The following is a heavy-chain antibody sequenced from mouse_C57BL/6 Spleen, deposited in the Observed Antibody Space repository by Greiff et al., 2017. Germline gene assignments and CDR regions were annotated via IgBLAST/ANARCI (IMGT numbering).Heavy chain of an antibody. J-gene: IGHJ2*01. Sequence: EVQLQESGGDLVKPGGSLKLSCAASGFTFSSYGMSWVRQTPDKRLEWVATISSGGSYTYYPDSVKGRFTISRDNAKNTLYLQMSSLKSEDTAMYYCARRGIGFDYWGQGTTLTVSS. CDR3: ARRGIGFDY. D-gene: IGHD4-1*01. CDR2: ISSGGSYT. CDR1: GFTFSSYG. V-gene: IGHV5-6*01.